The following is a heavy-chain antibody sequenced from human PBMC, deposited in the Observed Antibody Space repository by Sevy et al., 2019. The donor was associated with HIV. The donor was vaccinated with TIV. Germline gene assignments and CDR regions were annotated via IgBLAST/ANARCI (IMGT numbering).Heavy chain of an antibody. CDR3: ARLCTGGGCRYYYGMDV. J-gene: IGHJ6*02. Sequence: GESLKISCKGSGYSFTSYWIGWVRQMPGKGLEWMGIIYPGDSDTRYSPSFQGQVTISADKSISTAYLQWSSLKASDTAMYYCARLCTGGGCRYYYGMDVWGQGTTVTVSS. CDR1: GYSFTSYW. CDR2: IYPGDSDT. V-gene: IGHV5-51*01. D-gene: IGHD2-8*02.